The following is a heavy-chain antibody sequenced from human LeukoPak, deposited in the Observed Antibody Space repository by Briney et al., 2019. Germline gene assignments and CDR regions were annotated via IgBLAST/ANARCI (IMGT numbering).Heavy chain of an antibody. J-gene: IGHJ4*02. V-gene: IGHV1-46*01. D-gene: IGHD1-26*01. Sequence: GASVKVSCKASGYTFTSYYMHWVRQAPGQGLEWMGIINPSGGSTSYAQKFQGRVTMTRDTSTSTVYMELSSLRSEDTAVYYCARGHTPYSGSYYAGGRDYWGQGTLVAVSS. CDR3: ARGHTPYSGSYYAGGRDY. CDR2: INPSGGST. CDR1: GYTFTSYY.